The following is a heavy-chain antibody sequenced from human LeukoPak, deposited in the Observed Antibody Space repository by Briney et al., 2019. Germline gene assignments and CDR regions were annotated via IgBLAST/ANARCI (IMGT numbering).Heavy chain of an antibody. D-gene: IGHD6-13*01. CDR1: GGTFSSYT. J-gene: IGHJ4*02. V-gene: IGHV1-69*02. Sequence: SVKVSCKASGGTFSSYTISWVRQAPRQGLEWMGMIIPILGIANYAQKFQGRVTITADKSTGTAYLELSSLRSEDTAVYYCARAGAAGSLPVDYWGQGTLVTVSS. CDR3: ARAGAAGSLPVDY. CDR2: IIPILGIA.